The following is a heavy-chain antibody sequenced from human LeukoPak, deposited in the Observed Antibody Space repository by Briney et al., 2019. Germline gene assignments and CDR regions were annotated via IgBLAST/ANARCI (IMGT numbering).Heavy chain of an antibody. CDR3: ATDRIAAVNLNYYYYYGMDV. D-gene: IGHD6-13*01. J-gene: IGHJ6*02. CDR1: GYTFTSYD. Sequence: GASVKVSCKASGYTFTSYDINWVRQATGQGLEWMGWMNPNSGNTGYAQKFQGRVTMTEDTSTDTAYMELSSLRSEDTAVYYCATDRIAAVNLNYYYYYGMDVWGQGTTVTVSS. V-gene: IGHV1-8*01. CDR2: MNPNSGNT.